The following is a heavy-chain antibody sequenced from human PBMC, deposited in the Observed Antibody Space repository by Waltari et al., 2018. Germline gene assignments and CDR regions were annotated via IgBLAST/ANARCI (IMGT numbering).Heavy chain of an antibody. Sequence: QVQLQQWGAGLLKPSETLSLTCAVYGGSFRGYYWSWIRQPPGKGLEWIGEINHSGSTNYNPSLKSRVTISVDTSKNQFSLKLSSVTAADTAVYYCARSGDYGDKYFGYWGQGTLVTVSS. J-gene: IGHJ4*02. CDR3: ARSGDYGDKYFGY. V-gene: IGHV4-34*01. CDR1: GGSFRGYY. CDR2: INHSGST. D-gene: IGHD4-17*01.